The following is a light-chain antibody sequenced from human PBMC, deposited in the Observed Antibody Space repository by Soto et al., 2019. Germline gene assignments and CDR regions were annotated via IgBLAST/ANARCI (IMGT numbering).Light chain of an antibody. CDR2: GAS. J-gene: IGKJ2*01. Sequence: EIVMTQSPATLSVSPGERATLSCRASQSVSDNLAWYQQKPGQAPRLLIYGASTRATGIPARFSGSGSGTEFTLTISSLQSEDFAVYYCQQSNNRTYTFGQGTKLHIK. V-gene: IGKV3-15*01. CDR1: QSVSDN. CDR3: QQSNNRTYT.